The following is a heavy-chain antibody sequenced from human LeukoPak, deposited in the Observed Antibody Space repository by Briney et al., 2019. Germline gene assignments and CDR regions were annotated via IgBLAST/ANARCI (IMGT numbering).Heavy chain of an antibody. CDR3: AWVYYYYYYMDV. V-gene: IGHV4-30-4*08. J-gene: IGHJ6*03. Sequence: PSETLSLTCTVSGGSISSGDYYWSWIRQPPGKGLEWIGYIYYSGSTYYNPSLKSRVTISVDRSKNQFSLKLSSVTAADTAVYYCAWVYYYYYYMDVWGKGTTVTVSS. D-gene: IGHD3-16*01. CDR2: IYYSGST. CDR1: GGSISSGDYY.